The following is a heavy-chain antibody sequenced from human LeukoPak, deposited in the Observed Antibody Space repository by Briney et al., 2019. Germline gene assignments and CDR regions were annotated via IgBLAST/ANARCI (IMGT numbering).Heavy chain of an antibody. J-gene: IGHJ4*02. D-gene: IGHD1-26*01. Sequence: SETLSLTCTVSGGSFSSSNYYWGWIRQPPGKGLALIGNIYYSGSTYYNPSLKGRVTISVDTSKNQFSLKLSSVTAADTAVYYCASKIRVVGATTFDYWGQGTLVTVSS. CDR3: ASKIRVVGATTFDY. CDR2: IYYSGST. V-gene: IGHV4-39*07. CDR1: GGSFSSSNYY.